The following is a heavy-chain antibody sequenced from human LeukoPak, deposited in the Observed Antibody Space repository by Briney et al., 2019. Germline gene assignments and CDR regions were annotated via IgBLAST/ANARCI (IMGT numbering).Heavy chain of an antibody. CDR1: GFTFSSYW. D-gene: IGHD4-23*01. V-gene: IGHV3-74*03. J-gene: IGHJ4*02. CDR2: IKSDGSSI. CDR3: ARDLDFGGYSNFDY. Sequence: GGSLRLSCAASGFTFSSYWMHWVRQAPGKGLVWVSRIKSDGSSIMYADSVKGRFTISKDNAKSTLYLQMNSLRAEDTAVYYCARDLDFGGYSNFDYWGQGTLVTVSS.